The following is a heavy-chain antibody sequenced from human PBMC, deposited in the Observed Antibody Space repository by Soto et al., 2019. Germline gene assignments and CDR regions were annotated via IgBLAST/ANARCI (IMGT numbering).Heavy chain of an antibody. CDR3: ASSTKLWYLDY. CDR1: GYTFTSYD. CDR2: MNPNSGKK. D-gene: IGHD5-18*01. J-gene: IGHJ4*02. V-gene: IGHV1-8*01. Sequence: ASVKVSCKASGYTFTSYDINWVRQATGQGLEWKGWMNPNSGKKSYAQKFQGRVTMTRNTSISTAYMELSSLRAEDTALYYCASSTKLWYLDYWGQGTLVTVSS.